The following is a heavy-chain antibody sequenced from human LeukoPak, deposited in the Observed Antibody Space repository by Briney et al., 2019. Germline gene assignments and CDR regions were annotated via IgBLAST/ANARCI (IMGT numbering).Heavy chain of an antibody. J-gene: IGHJ5*02. V-gene: IGHV1-2*02. CDR2: INPNSGGT. CDR3: ASNYCSGGSCYFDLDP. Sequence: ASVKVSCKASGYTFTGYYMHWVRQAPGQGLEWMGWINPNSGGTNYAQKFQGRVTMTRDTSISTAYMELSRLRSDDTAVYYCASNYCSGGSCYFDLDPWGQGTLVTVSS. D-gene: IGHD2-15*01. CDR1: GYTFTGYY.